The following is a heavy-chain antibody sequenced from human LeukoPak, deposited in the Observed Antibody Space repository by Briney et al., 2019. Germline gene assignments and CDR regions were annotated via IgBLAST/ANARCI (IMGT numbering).Heavy chain of an antibody. CDR2: INWDGGSR. CDR3: AEGDVDSPMNFYH. Sequence: GGSLRLSCAASGFIFYDYTMHWVRQAPGKGLEWVSLINWDGGSRYYAASVKGRFTISRDNSKNSLYLQMNSLRTEDTALYYCAEGDVDSPMNFYHWGQGTLVTVSS. CDR1: GFIFYDYT. J-gene: IGHJ4*02. D-gene: IGHD5-18*01. V-gene: IGHV3-43*01.